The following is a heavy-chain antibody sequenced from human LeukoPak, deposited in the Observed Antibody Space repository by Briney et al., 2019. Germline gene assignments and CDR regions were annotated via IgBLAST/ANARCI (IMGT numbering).Heavy chain of an antibody. D-gene: IGHD3-3*01. CDR3: ARDRSATYYDFWSGYTNSNWFDP. J-gene: IGHJ5*02. V-gene: IGHV3-7*01. Sequence: GGSLRLSCAASGFTFSSYWMSWVRQAPGKGLEWVANIKQDGSEKYYVDSVKGRFTISRDNAKNSLYLQMNSLRAEDTAVYYCARDRSATYYDFWSGYTNSNWFDPWGQGTLVTVSS. CDR1: GFTFSSYW. CDR2: IKQDGSEK.